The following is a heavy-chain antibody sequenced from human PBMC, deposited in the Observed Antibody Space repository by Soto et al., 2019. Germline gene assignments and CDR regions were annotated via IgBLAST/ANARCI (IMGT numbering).Heavy chain of an antibody. V-gene: IGHV1-69*12. J-gene: IGHJ6*02. D-gene: IGHD1-7*01. CDR3: ARDDGWNYRYYDMEV. CDR1: GDTFSSYS. CDR2: IIPVFRSI. Sequence: VQLVQSGAEVKTPGSSVKVSCKASGDTFSSYSIAWVRQAPGQGLEWMGGIIPVFRSINYSQKFQGRVTITADESPTTAYMELTSLRPQDTAVYFCARDDGWNYRYYDMEVWGQGTTVTVS.